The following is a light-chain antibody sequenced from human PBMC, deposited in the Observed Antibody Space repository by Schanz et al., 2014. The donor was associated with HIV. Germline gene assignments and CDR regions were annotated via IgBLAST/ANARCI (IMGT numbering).Light chain of an antibody. CDR3: QSFDRSLSGYV. V-gene: IGLV1-40*01. J-gene: IGLJ1*01. Sequence: QSVLTQPPSVSGAPGQRVTISCIGSSSDIGAGYDVHWYQQLPGTAPRVLIYGNNNRPSGVPDRFSGSKSGASASLAITGXXXEDEADYYCQSFDRSLSGYVFGTGTKLTVL. CDR2: GNN. CDR1: SSDIGAGYD.